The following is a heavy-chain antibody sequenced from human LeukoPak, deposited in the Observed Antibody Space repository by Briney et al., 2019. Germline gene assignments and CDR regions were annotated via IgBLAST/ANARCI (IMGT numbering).Heavy chain of an antibody. Sequence: ASETLSLTCTVSGGSISPYYWSFIRQPAGKGLEWIGRISTSGSSKYNPSLESRVTMSVDTSKNQFSLKVTSVTAADTAMYYCARDRVSWHYFDYWGQGTLLTVSS. D-gene: IGHD5/OR15-5a*01. CDR3: ARDRVSWHYFDY. V-gene: IGHV4-4*07. J-gene: IGHJ4*02. CDR1: GGSISPYY. CDR2: ISTSGSS.